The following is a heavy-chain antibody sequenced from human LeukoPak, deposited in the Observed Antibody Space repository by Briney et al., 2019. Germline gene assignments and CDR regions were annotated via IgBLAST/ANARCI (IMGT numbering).Heavy chain of an antibody. J-gene: IGHJ4*02. CDR2: IYYSGGT. V-gene: IGHV4-59*08. CDR3: ARLLERRGSSYGYDF. D-gene: IGHD5-18*01. CDR1: GGSISSYY. Sequence: HPSETLSLTCTVSGGSISSYYWSWIRQPPGKGLEWIGYIYYSGGTNYNPPLKSRVTISVDMSKNQFSLKLSSVTAADTAVYYCARLLERRGSSYGYDFWGQGTLVTVSS.